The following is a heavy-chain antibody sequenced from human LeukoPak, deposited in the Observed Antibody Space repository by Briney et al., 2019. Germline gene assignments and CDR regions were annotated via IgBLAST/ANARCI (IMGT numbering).Heavy chain of an antibody. Sequence: PGGSLRLSCAASGFTFSSYWMSWVRQAPGKGLEWVANIKQDGSEKYYVDSVKGRFTISRDNSKNTLYLQMNSLRAEDTAVYYCARDRVWDGYNSGFWGFDIWGQGTMVTVSS. CDR1: GFTFSSYW. CDR3: ARDRVWDGYNSGFWGFDI. D-gene: IGHD5-24*01. CDR2: IKQDGSEK. V-gene: IGHV3-7*01. J-gene: IGHJ3*02.